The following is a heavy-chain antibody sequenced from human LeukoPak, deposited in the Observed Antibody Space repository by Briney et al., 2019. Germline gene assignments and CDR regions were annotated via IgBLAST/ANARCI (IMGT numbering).Heavy chain of an antibody. CDR2: IYDSGST. Sequence: PSETLSLTCTVSGGSIRSSYYYWGWIRQPPGKGLEWIGSIYDSGSTNYNPSLKSRVTISVDTSKNQFSLKLSSVTAADTAVYYCARGRRIGEYSSSWHYWGQGTLVTVSS. J-gene: IGHJ4*02. D-gene: IGHD6-13*01. CDR3: ARGRRIGEYSSSWHY. V-gene: IGHV4-39*07. CDR1: GGSIRSSYYY.